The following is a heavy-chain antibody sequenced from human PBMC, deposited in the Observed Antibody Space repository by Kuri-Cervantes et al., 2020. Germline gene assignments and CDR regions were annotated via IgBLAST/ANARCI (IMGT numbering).Heavy chain of an antibody. Sequence: GGSLRLSCAASGFTFDDYAMHWVRQAPGKGLEWVSGISWNSGSIGYADSVKGRFTISRDNSKNTLYLQMNSLRAEDTAVYYCARWSDCSGGSCYEGGVFDYWGQGTLVTVSS. CDR3: ARWSDCSGGSCYEGGVFDY. V-gene: IGHV3-9*01. CDR1: GFTFDDYA. D-gene: IGHD2-15*01. CDR2: ISWNSGSI. J-gene: IGHJ4*02.